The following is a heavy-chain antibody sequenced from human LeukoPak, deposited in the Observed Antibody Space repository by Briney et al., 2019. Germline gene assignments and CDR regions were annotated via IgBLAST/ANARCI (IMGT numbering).Heavy chain of an antibody. V-gene: IGHV3-23*01. CDR2: TAGSGNFA. J-gene: IGHJ4*02. CDR3: AKPHYPDQGGYYSGSYYFDY. CDR1: GFAFGGYA. Sequence: GGSLRLSCAASGFAFGGYAMSWVRQAPGKGLEWVASTAGSGNFAYYAESVKGRFTISRDNSQSTVFLQGSGLRAEDTALYFCAKPHYPDQGGYYSGSYYFDYWGQGALVTVSS. D-gene: IGHD3-22*01.